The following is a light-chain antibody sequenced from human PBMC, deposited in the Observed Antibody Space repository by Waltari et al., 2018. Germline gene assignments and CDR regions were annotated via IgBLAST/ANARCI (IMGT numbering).Light chain of an antibody. CDR1: SSNIGSNY. CDR2: RNK. Sequence: QSVLTQQPSVSGTPGQRAPITCSGSSSNIGSNYVHWYQHLPGTAPKLRIYRNKRRPSGVPDRFSGSKSGTSASLAISGLRSEDEADYYCAAWDDSLSGWVFGGGPKLTVL. V-gene: IGLV1-47*01. J-gene: IGLJ3*02. CDR3: AAWDDSLSGWV.